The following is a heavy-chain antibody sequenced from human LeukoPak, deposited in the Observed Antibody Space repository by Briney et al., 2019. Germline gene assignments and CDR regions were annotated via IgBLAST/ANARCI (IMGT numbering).Heavy chain of an antibody. D-gene: IGHD5-24*01. CDR1: GDSISSGNY. CDR2: IFHTGST. Sequence: SETLSLTCTVSGDSISSGNYWGWIRQPPGKGLEWIGSIFHTGSTYYNLSLKSRVTISVDTSKNQFSLRLSSVTAADTAVYYCARDGYTNYYYGMDVWGQGTTVTVSS. V-gene: IGHV4-38-2*02. CDR3: ARDGYTNYYYGMDV. J-gene: IGHJ6*02.